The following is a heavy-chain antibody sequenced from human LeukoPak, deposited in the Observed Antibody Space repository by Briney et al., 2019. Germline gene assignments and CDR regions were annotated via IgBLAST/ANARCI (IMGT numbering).Heavy chain of an antibody. CDR2: MFHSGST. CDR3: ARQTRYNGYDPTLGWFDP. V-gene: IGHV4-39*01. CDR1: GGSIRSRLDY. J-gene: IGHJ5*02. Sequence: PSETLSLTCTVSGGSIRSRLDYWGWIRQPPGKGLEWIGTMFHSGSTYYNMSLKSRVTMSVDSSKNQYSLKLSSVTAADTAVYYCARQTRYNGYDPTLGWFDPWGQGTLVTVSS. D-gene: IGHD5-12*01.